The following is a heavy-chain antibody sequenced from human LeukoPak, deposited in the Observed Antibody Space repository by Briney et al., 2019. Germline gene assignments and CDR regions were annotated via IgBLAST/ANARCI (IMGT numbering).Heavy chain of an antibody. CDR1: GGTFSSYA. D-gene: IGHD3-22*01. J-gene: IGHJ4*02. CDR3: ATEDRDGPYYYDSSGYSGFAY. V-gene: IGHV1-69*01. Sequence: SVKVSCKASGGTFSSYAISWVRQAPGQGLEWMGGIIPIFGKANYAQKFQGRVTITADESTSTAYMELSSLRSEDTAVYYCATEDRDGPYYYDSSGYSGFAYWGQGTLVTVSS. CDR2: IIPIFGKA.